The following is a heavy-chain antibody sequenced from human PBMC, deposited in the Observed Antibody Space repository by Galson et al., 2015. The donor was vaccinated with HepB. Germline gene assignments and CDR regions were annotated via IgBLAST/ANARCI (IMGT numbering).Heavy chain of an antibody. CDR1: GYSISSGYY. J-gene: IGHJ2*01. Sequence: QVQLRESGPGLVKPSETLSLTCTVSGYSISSGYYWGWIRQPPGKGLEWIGSIYHSGSTYYNPSLKSRVTISVDTSKNQFSLKLSSVTAADTAVYYCARAGDYVGTTQEGYFDLWGRGTLVTVSS. V-gene: IGHV4-38-2*02. D-gene: IGHD4-17*01. CDR3: ARAGDYVGTTQEGYFDL. CDR2: IYHSGST.